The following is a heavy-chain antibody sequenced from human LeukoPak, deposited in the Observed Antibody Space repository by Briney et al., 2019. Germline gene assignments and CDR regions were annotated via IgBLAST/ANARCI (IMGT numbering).Heavy chain of an antibody. CDR3: AREFGLELLYAFDI. CDR2: IKQDGSEK. J-gene: IGHJ3*02. Sequence: GGSLRLSCAASGFTFSSYWMSWVRQAPGKGLEWVANIKQDGSEKYYVDSVKGRFTISRDNAKNSLYLQMNSLRAEDTAVYYCAREFGLELLYAFDIWGQGTMVTVSS. D-gene: IGHD1-7*01. CDR1: GFTFSSYW. V-gene: IGHV3-7*01.